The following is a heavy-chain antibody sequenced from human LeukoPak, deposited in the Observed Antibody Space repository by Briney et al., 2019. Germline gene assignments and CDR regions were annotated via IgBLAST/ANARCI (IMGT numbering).Heavy chain of an antibody. CDR3: ARGIGGSYVYYYYYYMDV. D-gene: IGHD1-26*01. Sequence: GSLRLSCAASGFTFSSYEMTWVRQAPGKGLEWVSYISSSGSTIYYADSVKGRFTISRDNAKNSLYLQMNSLRAEDTAVYYCARGIGGSYVYYYYYYMDVWGKGTTVTISS. J-gene: IGHJ6*03. V-gene: IGHV3-48*03. CDR2: ISSSGSTI. CDR1: GFTFSSYE.